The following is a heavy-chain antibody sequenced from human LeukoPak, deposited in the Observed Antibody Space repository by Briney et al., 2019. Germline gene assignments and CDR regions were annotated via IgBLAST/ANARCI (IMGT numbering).Heavy chain of an antibody. V-gene: IGHV3-23*01. J-gene: IGHJ4*02. CDR1: GFTFSSYA. CDR3: AKIVGSYRYVDY. Sequence: PGGSLRLSCAASGFTFSSYAMSWVRQAPGKGLEWVSAISGSGGSTYYADSVKGRFTLSRDNSKNTLYLQMNSLRAEDTAVYYCAKIVGSYRYVDYWGQGTLVTVSS. CDR2: ISGSGGST. D-gene: IGHD3-16*02.